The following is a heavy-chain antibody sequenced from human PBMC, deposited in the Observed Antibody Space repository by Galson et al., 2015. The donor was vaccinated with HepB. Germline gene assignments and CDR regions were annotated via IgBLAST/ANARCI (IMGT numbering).Heavy chain of an antibody. CDR1: GFTFSSYA. D-gene: IGHD3-22*01. Sequence: SLRLSCAASGFTFSSYAMHWVRQAPGKGLEWVAVISYDGSNKYYADSVKGRFTISRDNSKNTLYLQMNSLRAEDTAVYYCARGDMIVPPDLPLDYWGQGTLVTVSS. CDR2: ISYDGSNK. V-gene: IGHV3-30*04. J-gene: IGHJ4*02. CDR3: ARGDMIVPPDLPLDY.